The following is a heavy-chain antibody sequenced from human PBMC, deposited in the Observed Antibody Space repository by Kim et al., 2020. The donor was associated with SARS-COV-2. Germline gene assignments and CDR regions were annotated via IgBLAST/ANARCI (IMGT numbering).Heavy chain of an antibody. D-gene: IGHD3-9*01. CDR3: ASSRGILTGYYALDY. Sequence: QKFQGRVTITRDTSASTAYMELSSLRSEDTAVYYCASSRGILTGYYALDYWGQGTLVTVSS. J-gene: IGHJ4*02. V-gene: IGHV1-3*01.